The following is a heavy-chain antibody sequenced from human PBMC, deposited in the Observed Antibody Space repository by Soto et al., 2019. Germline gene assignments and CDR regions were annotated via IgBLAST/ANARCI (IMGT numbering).Heavy chain of an antibody. D-gene: IGHD6-19*01. CDR2: ISYDGSNK. Sequence: GGSLRLSCAASGFTFSSYGMHWVRQAPGKGLEWVAVISYDGSNKYYADSVKGRFTISRDNSKNTLYLQMNSLRAEDTAVYYCAKDHQRLDPLGTPFDYWGQGTLVTVS. J-gene: IGHJ4*02. CDR1: GFTFSSYG. V-gene: IGHV3-30*18. CDR3: AKDHQRLDPLGTPFDY.